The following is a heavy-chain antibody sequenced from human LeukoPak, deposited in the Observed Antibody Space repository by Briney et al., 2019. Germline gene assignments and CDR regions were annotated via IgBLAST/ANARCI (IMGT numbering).Heavy chain of an antibody. J-gene: IGHJ6*03. V-gene: IGHV1-8*03. Sequence: ASVKVSCKASGYTFTSYDINWVRQATGRGLEWMGWMNPNSGNTGYAQKFQGRVTITTDESTSTAYMELSSLRSEDTAVYYCARDYRVVVPAATEYYYYYYMDVWGKGTTVTVSS. CDR3: ARDYRVVVPAATEYYYYYYMDV. D-gene: IGHD2-2*01. CDR1: GYTFTSYD. CDR2: MNPNSGNT.